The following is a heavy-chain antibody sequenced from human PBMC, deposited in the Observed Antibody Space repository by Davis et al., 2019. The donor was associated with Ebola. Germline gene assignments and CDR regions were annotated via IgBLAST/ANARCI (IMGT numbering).Heavy chain of an antibody. CDR3: ARGCSSTSCYSYYFDY. V-gene: IGHV4-61*08. CDR2: IYYSGST. J-gene: IGHJ4*02. CDR1: GGSISSGGYY. D-gene: IGHD2-2*02. Sequence: SETLSLTCTVSGGSISSGGYYWSWIRQHPGKGLEWIGYIYYSGSTNYNPSLKSRVTISVDTSKNQFSLKLSSVTAAGTAVYYCARGCSSTSCYSYYFDYWGQGTLVTVSS.